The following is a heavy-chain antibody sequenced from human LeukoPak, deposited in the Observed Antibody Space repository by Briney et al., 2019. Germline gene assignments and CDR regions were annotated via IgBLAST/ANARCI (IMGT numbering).Heavy chain of an antibody. J-gene: IGHJ4*02. V-gene: IGHV3-23*01. CDR1: GFTFYDYA. Sequence: TGGSLRLSCAASGFTFYDYAMHWVRQVPGKGLEWVSAITGGGGTTYYADSVKGRFTISRDNSKNTLYLQMNSLRAEDTAVYYCAKARGLGIVGAHFDYWGQGTLVTVSS. CDR2: ITGGGGTT. CDR3: AKARGLGIVGAHFDY. D-gene: IGHD1-26*01.